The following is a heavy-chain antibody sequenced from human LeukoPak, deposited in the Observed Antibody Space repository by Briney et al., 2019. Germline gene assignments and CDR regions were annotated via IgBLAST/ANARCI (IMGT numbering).Heavy chain of an antibody. Sequence: PGGSLRLSCAASGFTFSSYAMSWVRQAPGKGLEWVSAISGSGGSTYYADSVKGRFTISRDNSKNTLYLQMNSLRAEDTAVYYCARSSEGGYDYSNYGLGYWGQGTLVTVSS. CDR1: GFTFSSYA. V-gene: IGHV3-23*01. D-gene: IGHD4-11*01. CDR3: ARSSEGGYDYSNYGLGY. CDR2: ISGSGGST. J-gene: IGHJ4*02.